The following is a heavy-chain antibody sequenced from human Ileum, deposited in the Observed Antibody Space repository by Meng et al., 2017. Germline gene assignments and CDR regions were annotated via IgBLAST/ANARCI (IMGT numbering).Heavy chain of an antibody. CDR3: ARGVVSGSHYNTY. Sequence: QVQLQESGPGLVKPSGTLSLTCAVSGGSISSSIWWSCVRQPPEKGLEWIGEIHHSGTTNYSPSLKSRLTISVDKSKNQFSLKLHSVTAADTAVYFCARGVVSGSHYNTYWGQGILVTVSS. J-gene: IGHJ4*02. V-gene: IGHV4-4*02. CDR1: GGSISSSIW. CDR2: IHHSGTT. D-gene: IGHD3-10*01.